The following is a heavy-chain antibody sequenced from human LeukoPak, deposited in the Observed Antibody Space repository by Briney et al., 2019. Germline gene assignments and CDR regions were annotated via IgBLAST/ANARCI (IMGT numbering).Heavy chain of an antibody. Sequence: GGSLRLSCAASGFTFSSYWMTWVRQAPGKGLEWVAFIRYDGSNKYYADSVKGRFTISRDNSKNTLYLQMNSLRAEDTAVYYCAKIAAADFDYWGQGTLVTVSS. CDR2: IRYDGSNK. V-gene: IGHV3-30*02. J-gene: IGHJ4*02. D-gene: IGHD6-13*01. CDR1: GFTFSSYW. CDR3: AKIAAADFDY.